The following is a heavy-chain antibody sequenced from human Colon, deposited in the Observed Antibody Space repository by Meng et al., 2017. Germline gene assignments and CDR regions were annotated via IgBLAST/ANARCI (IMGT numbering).Heavy chain of an antibody. CDR3: ASRPAAFRTYYFDY. J-gene: IGHJ4*02. CDR2: IYNSGTT. CDR1: VGTTTSHTC. Sequence: LFHHSGNTSVTYGAFVGTTTSHTCSSWCRQPPGKGLEWIGEIYNSGTTTYTASFTSRVTISVDRSNNQFSLNLRSLTAADTATSYCASRPAAFRTYYFDYWGQGTLVTVSS. D-gene: IGHD2-21*02. V-gene: IGHV4-4*02.